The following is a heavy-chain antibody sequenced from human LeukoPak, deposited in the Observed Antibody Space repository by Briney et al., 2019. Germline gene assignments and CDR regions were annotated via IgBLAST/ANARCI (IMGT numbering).Heavy chain of an antibody. CDR1: GFTFSTYN. V-gene: IGHV3-48*04. CDR3: ARVTTYSSSWFGDFDP. D-gene: IGHD6-13*01. Sequence: GGSLRLSCAASGFTFSTYNMNWVRQAPGKGLEWVSYISSSSSTIYYADSVKGRFTISRDNAKNSLYLQMNSLRVEDTALYYCARVTTYSSSWFGDFDPWGQGTLVTVSS. CDR2: ISSSSSTI. J-gene: IGHJ5*02.